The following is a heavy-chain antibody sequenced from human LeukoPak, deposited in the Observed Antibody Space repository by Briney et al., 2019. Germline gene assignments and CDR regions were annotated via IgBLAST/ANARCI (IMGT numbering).Heavy chain of an antibody. D-gene: IGHD5-24*01. J-gene: IGHJ4*02. Sequence: KTSETLSLTCTVSGGSISSSSYYWSWIRQPAGEGLEWIGRIYTSGSTNYNPSLKSRVTMSVDTSKNQFSLKLSSVTAADTAVYYCARDKEPWLQPFDYWGQGTLVTVFS. CDR3: ARDKEPWLQPFDY. CDR2: IYTSGST. V-gene: IGHV4-61*02. CDR1: GGSISSSSYY.